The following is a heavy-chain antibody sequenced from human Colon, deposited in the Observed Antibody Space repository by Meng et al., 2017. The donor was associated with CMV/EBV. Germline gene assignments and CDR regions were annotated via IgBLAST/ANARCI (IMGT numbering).Heavy chain of an antibody. D-gene: IGHD3-10*01. CDR1: GFYFSSHG. V-gene: IGHV3-33*06. CDR2: VWFDGSKT. J-gene: IGHJ4*02. CDR3: AKGMWFGVDPFDS. Sequence: ASGFYFSSHGMHWVRQAPGKGLEWVAAVWFDGSKTYYADSAKGRFTISRDNSKNTVDLQMNSLRVDDTAVYYCAKGMWFGVDPFDSWGQGTLVTVSS.